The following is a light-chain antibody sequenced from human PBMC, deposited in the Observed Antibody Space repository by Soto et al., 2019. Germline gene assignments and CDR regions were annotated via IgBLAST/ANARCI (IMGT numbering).Light chain of an antibody. J-gene: IGKJ4*01. CDR2: GAS. CDR1: QSVSSSY. V-gene: IGKV3-20*01. CDR3: QQYGSSSLDT. Sequence: EIVLTQSPGTLSLSPGERATLSCRASQSVSSSYLAWYQQKPGQAPRLLIYGASSTATGIPDRFSGSGSVTDFTFTISGLVPEDVAVYYCQQYGSSSLDTFGGGTKVEIK.